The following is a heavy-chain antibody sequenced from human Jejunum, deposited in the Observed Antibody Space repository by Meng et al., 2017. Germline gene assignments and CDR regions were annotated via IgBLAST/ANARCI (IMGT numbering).Heavy chain of an antibody. CDR1: GFIFRDYE. V-gene: IGHV3-48*03. CDR2: INGGGTSI. J-gene: IGHJ5*02. Sequence: GGSLRLSCAASGFIFRDYEMNWIRQAPGKGLEWVSYINGGGTSIYYADSVRGRFTMSRDNAQNAVHLQMSSLRAEDTALYYCARKRPGTVYFDPWGQGTLVTVSS. CDR3: ARKRPGTVYFDP. D-gene: IGHD5/OR15-5a*01.